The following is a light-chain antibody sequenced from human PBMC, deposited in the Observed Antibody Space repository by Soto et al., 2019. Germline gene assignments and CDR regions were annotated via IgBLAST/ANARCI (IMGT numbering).Light chain of an antibody. CDR1: QFISDW. Sequence: DVQMIQSPSIWSTSDGDRVTISCRASQFISDWLAWYQQKPGQAPRLLMYDASTLETGVPSRFSGSGSGSEFTLTISSLQPEDFATYYCQHYNSYPRSFGQGTKVDNK. J-gene: IGKJ1*01. CDR3: QHYNSYPRS. V-gene: IGKV1-5*01. CDR2: DAS.